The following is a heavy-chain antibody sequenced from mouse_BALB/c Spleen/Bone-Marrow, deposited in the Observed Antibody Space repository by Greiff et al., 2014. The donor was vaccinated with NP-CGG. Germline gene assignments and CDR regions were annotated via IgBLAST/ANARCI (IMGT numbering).Heavy chain of an antibody. CDR1: GYTFTSYW. CDR3: AREGYYGSPFAY. V-gene: IGHV1-7*01. J-gene: IGHJ3*01. Sequence: VQLQQSGAELAKPGASVKMSCKASGYTFTSYWMHWVKQRPGQGLEWIGYINPSTGYTEYNQKFKDKATLTADKSSSTAYMQLSSQTSEDSAVYYCAREGYYGSPFAYWGQGTLVTVSA. D-gene: IGHD1-1*01. CDR2: INPSTGYT.